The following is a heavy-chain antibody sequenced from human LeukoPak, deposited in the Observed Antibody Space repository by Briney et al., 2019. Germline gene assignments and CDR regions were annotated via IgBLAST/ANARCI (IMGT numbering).Heavy chain of an antibody. J-gene: IGHJ4*02. CDR1: GGSISSYH. V-gene: IGHV4-59*08. Sequence: RSETLSLTCTVSGGSISSYHWNWIRQPPGKGLEWIGYIFSTGSTNYNPSLKSRVTISLDTSKSQFSLRLTSVTAADTAVYYCARRYGSGSYDKFDYWGQGTLVTVSS. CDR2: IFSTGST. D-gene: IGHD3-10*01. CDR3: ARRYGSGSYDKFDY.